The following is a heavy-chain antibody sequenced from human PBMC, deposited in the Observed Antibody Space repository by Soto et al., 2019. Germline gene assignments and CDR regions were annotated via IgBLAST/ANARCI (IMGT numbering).Heavy chain of an antibody. CDR3: AKDRGLGGMDV. D-gene: IGHD3-10*01. V-gene: IGHV1-2*04. Sequence: GASVKVSCKASGYTLTGYYMHWVRQGPGQGLEWMGWINPNTGGTNYAQKFQGWVTMTRDTSISTIYMELSRLKSDDTAVYYCAKDRGLGGMDVWAKGPRSPSP. J-gene: IGHJ6*02. CDR1: GYTLTGYY. CDR2: INPNTGGT.